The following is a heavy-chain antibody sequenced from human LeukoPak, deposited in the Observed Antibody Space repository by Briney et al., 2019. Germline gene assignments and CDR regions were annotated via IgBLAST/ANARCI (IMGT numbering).Heavy chain of an antibody. CDR1: GFTFSNYG. D-gene: IGHD3-9*01. V-gene: IGHV3-30*03. CDR2: ISYDGTNK. J-gene: IGHJ6*02. CDR3: TRDLMDYDVSTGLHHYYMDV. Sequence: PGGSLRLSCAGSGFTFSNYGMHWVRQAPGKGPEWVAVISYDGTNKYYADSVKGRFTISRDNSKNTVYLQMNTLRVEDTAVYYCTRDLMDYDVSTGLHHYYMDVWGQGTMVTVSS.